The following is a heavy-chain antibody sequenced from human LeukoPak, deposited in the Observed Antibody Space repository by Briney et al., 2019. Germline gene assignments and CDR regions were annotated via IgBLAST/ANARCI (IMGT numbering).Heavy chain of an antibody. J-gene: IGHJ5*02. CDR2: ISYDGNNK. D-gene: IGHD1-26*01. V-gene: IGHV3-30*03. Sequence: GGSLRLSCAASGFTFSSYGIHWVRQAPGKGLEWVAVISYDGNNKYYADSVKGRFTISRDNSKNTLYLQMNSLRSDDTAVYYCARAGDSGNLAWGQGTLVTVSS. CDR3: ARAGDSGNLA. CDR1: GFTFSSYG.